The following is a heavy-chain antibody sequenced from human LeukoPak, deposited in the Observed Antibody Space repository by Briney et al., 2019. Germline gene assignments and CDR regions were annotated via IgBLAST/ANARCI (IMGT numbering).Heavy chain of an antibody. D-gene: IGHD3-10*01. CDR1: GYTFTNNW. V-gene: IGHV1-46*01. Sequence: ASVKVSCKTSGYTFTNNWMHWVRQAPGQGLEWVGVINPTGTSTLYAQNFQGRVALTRDMSTTTDYMELRSLTSEDTAVYYCARDHSVGDIAWWFDPWGQGTLVSVSS. CDR3: ARDHSVGDIAWWFDP. J-gene: IGHJ5*02. CDR2: INPTGTST.